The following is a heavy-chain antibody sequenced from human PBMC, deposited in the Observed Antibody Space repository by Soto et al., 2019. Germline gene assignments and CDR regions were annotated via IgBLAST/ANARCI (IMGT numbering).Heavy chain of an antibody. CDR2: IWFDGIKE. CDR3: TRATCDV. CDR1: GFDFTTYA. Sequence: GGSLRLSCAVTGFDFTTYAMRWVRQTPDKGLEWVAIIWFDGIKEFYAESVRGRFTISTDTSKNTVFLQMNNVRAEDTALYYCTRATCDVWGQGTTVTVSS. V-gene: IGHV3-33*01. J-gene: IGHJ6*02.